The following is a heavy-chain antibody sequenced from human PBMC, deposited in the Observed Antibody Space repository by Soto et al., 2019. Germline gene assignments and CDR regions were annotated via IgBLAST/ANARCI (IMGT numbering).Heavy chain of an antibody. J-gene: IGHJ5*02. Sequence: PSETLSLTCTVSGGSISSGGYYWSWIRQHPGKGLEWIGYIYYSGSTYYNPSLKSRVTISVDTSKNQFSLKLSSVTAADTAVYYCAREGRRKAAVAESWFDPCGQGTLVTVSS. CDR3: AREGRRKAAVAESWFDP. CDR1: GGSISSGGYY. CDR2: IYYSGST. D-gene: IGHD6-19*01. V-gene: IGHV4-31*03.